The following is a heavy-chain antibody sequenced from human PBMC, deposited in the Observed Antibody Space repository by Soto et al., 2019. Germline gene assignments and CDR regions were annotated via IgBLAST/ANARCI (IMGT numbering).Heavy chain of an antibody. J-gene: IGHJ6*02. D-gene: IGHD3-10*01. V-gene: IGHV1-2*02. CDR3: ARNMDYFYGPGSGNGHGV. CDR2: IITKFGDT. Sequence: QVQLVQSGAEVKEPGDSVRVSCEASGYTFTAYYIHWVQQVPGQGLEWMGWIITKFGDTTYAQDFQGRVTMTRDMSISTVYMELSRLTSDDTAIYYCARNMDYFYGPGSGNGHGVWGQGTTVTVFS. CDR1: GYTFTAYY.